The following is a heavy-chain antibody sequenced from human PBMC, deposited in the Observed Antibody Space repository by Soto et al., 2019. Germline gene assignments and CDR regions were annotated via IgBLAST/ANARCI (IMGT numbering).Heavy chain of an antibody. J-gene: IGHJ6*02. V-gene: IGHV1-2*02. CDR3: ASHYYDSSGYPPDGMDV. CDR2: INPNNGDT. D-gene: IGHD3-22*01. CDR1: GYSFAGYF. Sequence: ASVKVSCKASGYSFAGYFVHWVRQAPGQGLEWMGWINPNNGDTNYSQKFQGRVSMTRDTPINTAYMELSRLTSDDTAVYYCASHYYDSSGYPPDGMDVWGQGTTVTVSS.